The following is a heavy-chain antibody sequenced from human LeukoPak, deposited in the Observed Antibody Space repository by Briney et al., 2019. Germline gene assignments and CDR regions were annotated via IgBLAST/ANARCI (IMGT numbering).Heavy chain of an antibody. Sequence: GRSLRLSCAASGFTFSSYAMHWVRQAPGKGLEWVAVISYDGSNKYYADSVKGRFTISRDNSKNTLYLQMNSLRAEDTAVYYCARDSGQYYYDSSGLPDYWGQGTLVTVSS. CDR3: ARDSGQYYYDSSGLPDY. CDR2: ISYDGSNK. V-gene: IGHV3-30*04. J-gene: IGHJ4*02. CDR1: GFTFSSYA. D-gene: IGHD3-22*01.